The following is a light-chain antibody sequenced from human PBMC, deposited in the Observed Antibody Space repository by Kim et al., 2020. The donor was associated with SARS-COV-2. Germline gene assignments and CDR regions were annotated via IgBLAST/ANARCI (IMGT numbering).Light chain of an antibody. CDR1: QSVSDN. J-gene: IGKJ1*01. CDR3: QQYDDWPPWT. V-gene: IGKV3-15*01. CDR2: GAS. Sequence: ALGERATLSGRASQSVSDNLAWYQQKPGQAPRLLIYGASTRATGIPARFSGSGSGTEFTLTISSLQSEDSAVYYCQQYDDWPPWTFGQGTKVDIK.